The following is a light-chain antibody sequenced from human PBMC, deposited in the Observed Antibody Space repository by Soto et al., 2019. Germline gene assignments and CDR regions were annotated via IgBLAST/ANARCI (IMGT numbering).Light chain of an antibody. V-gene: IGLV1-44*01. CDR2: SDV. CDR1: SSNGGSNT. J-gene: IGLJ2*01. CDR3: ATWDDSLNGVI. Sequence: QSVLTQPPSASGTPGQRVTISCSGASSNGGSNTNDWYRQFPGTAPQLLIYSDVQRPSRVPDRFSGARSGASDSLAISGLQSEDEAVYFCATWDDSLNGVIFGGATKLPVL.